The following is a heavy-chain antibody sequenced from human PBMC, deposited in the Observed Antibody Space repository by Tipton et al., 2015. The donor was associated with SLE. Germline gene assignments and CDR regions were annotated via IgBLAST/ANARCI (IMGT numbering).Heavy chain of an antibody. CDR2: IFYSGGT. J-gene: IGHJ2*01. CDR1: GGSVSDYY. CDR3: ARSVGTWGSQYFDL. D-gene: IGHD7-27*01. Sequence: TLSLTCTVSGGSVSDYYWTWIRQPPGKGLEWIGYIFYSGGTNYSPSLKSRVTISVDTSKNQFSLRLSSVTAADTAVYYCARSVGTWGSQYFDLWGRGTLVTVSS. V-gene: IGHV4-59*02.